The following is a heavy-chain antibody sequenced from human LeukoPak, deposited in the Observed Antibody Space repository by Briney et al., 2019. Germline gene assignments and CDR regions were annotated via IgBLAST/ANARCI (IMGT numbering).Heavy chain of an antibody. D-gene: IGHD3-10*01. CDR1: GFTFSSYG. CDR3: ARDSGITMVRGPDY. J-gene: IGHJ4*02. V-gene: IGHV3-33*01. Sequence: GRSLRLSCAASGFTFSSYGMHWVRQAPGKGQEWVAVIWYDGSNKYYADSVKGRFTISRDNSKNTLYLPMNSLRAEDTAAYYCARDSGITMVRGPDYWGQGTLVTVSS. CDR2: IWYDGSNK.